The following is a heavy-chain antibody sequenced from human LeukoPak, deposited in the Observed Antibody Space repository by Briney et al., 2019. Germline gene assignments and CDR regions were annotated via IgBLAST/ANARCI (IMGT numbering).Heavy chain of an antibody. D-gene: IGHD3-16*02. Sequence: PGGSLRLSCAASGFTFSSYATHWVRQAPGKGLEWVAVISYDGSNKYYADSVKGRFTISRDNSKNTLYLQMGSLRAEDMAVYYCARSMDDYVWGSYRPPTLFDYWGQGTLVTVSS. CDR2: ISYDGSNK. V-gene: IGHV3-30*14. J-gene: IGHJ4*02. CDR3: ARSMDDYVWGSYRPPTLFDY. CDR1: GFTFSSYA.